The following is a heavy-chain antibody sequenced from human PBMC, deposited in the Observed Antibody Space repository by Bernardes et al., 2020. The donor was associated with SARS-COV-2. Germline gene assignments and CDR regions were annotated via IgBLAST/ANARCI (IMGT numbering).Heavy chain of an antibody. V-gene: IGHV4-59*01. CDR1: GGSISTYF. Sequence: LSLTCTVSGGSISTYFWNWIRQPPGKGLEWIGYIYYNGNTNYNSSLTSRVTISVDTSKNQFSLKLNSVTAADTAVYYCARGAFSGYDSPLDYWGQGALVTVSS. D-gene: IGHD5-12*01. CDR3: ARGAFSGYDSPLDY. CDR2: IYYNGNT. J-gene: IGHJ4*02.